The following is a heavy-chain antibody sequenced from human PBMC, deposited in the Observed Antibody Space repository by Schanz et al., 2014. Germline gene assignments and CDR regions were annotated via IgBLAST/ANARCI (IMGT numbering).Heavy chain of an antibody. CDR1: GYTFTDYG. V-gene: IGHV1-46*01. J-gene: IGHJ4*02. CDR2: INLSGGST. CDR3: ARDQSPYTNSSDVRYFDY. D-gene: IGHD6-6*01. Sequence: QEQLVQSGAEVRKPGASVKVSCKASGYTFTDYGLSWVRQAPGQGLEWMGIINLSGGSTNNAQKFQGRVTITRDTSASTAYMELTSLRSDDTAVYYCARDQSPYTNSSDVRYFDYWGQGSLVTVSS.